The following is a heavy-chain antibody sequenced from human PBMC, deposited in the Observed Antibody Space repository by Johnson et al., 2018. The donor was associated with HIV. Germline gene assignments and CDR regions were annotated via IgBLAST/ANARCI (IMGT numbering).Heavy chain of an antibody. CDR2: IGTAGDT. J-gene: IGHJ3*02. D-gene: IGHD6-6*01. CDR1: GFTFSSYD. CDR3: ATSQSGAFDI. V-gene: IGHV3-13*01. Sequence: VQLVESGGGLIQPGGSLRLSCAASGFTFSSYDMHWVRQATGKGLEWVSAIGTAGDTYYPGSVKGRFTISRDNSKKMVNLQMNSLRAEDTAVYYCATSQSGAFDIWGQGTMVTVSS.